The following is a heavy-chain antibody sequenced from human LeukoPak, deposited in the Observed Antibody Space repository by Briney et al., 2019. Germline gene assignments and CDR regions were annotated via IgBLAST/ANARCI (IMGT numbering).Heavy chain of an antibody. CDR3: ASSTPKRTRGTYYYYGMDV. J-gene: IGHJ6*04. V-gene: IGHV4-34*01. CDR1: SGFFSGYY. CDR2: INHSGST. D-gene: IGHD1-14*01. Sequence: KPSETLSLTCAVYSGFFSGYYWSWIRQPPGKGLECIREINHSGSTNYNPSLKSRVTISVDTSKNQSSLKLSSVTAADTAVYYCASSTPKRTRGTYYYYGMDVWGKGTTVTVPS.